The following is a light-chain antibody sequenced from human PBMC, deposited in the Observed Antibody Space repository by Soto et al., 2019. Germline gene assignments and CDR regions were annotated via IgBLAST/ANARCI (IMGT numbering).Light chain of an antibody. V-gene: IGLV1-40*01. CDR2: GNS. Sequence: QSVLTQPPSVSGAPGQMVTISCTGGSCNVGAGYDVHWYQQLPGTAPKLLIYGNSNRSSGVPDRFSGSKSGTSASLAITGLQAEDEADDYCQSYDSSLSGYVFGTGTKVTVL. J-gene: IGLJ1*01. CDR1: SCNVGAGYD. CDR3: QSYDSSLSGYV.